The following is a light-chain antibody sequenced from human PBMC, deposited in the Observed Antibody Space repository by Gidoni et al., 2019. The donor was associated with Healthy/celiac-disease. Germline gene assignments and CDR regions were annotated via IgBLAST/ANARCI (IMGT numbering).Light chain of an antibody. CDR1: QSLRHSNGYNY. J-gene: IGKJ1*01. CDR2: LGS. Sequence: DIVMTQSPLSLPVTPGEPAPISCRSSQSLRHSNGYNYVVWYLQTPGQSPQLLIYLGSNRASGVPDRFSGSGSGTDFTLKISRVEAEDVGVYCCMQALQTPGTFGQGTKVEIK. CDR3: MQALQTPGT. V-gene: IGKV2-28*01.